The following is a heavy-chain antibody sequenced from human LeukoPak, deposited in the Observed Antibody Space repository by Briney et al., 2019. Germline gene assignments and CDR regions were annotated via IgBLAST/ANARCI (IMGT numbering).Heavy chain of an antibody. Sequence: GGSLRLSCAASGFTFSSYWMSWVRQAPGKGLEWVANIKQDGSEKYYVDSVKGRFTISRDNAKNSLYLQMNSLRAEDTAVYYCARGKKTLFGVVHFDSWGQGTLVTVSS. V-gene: IGHV3-7*01. CDR3: ARGKKTLFGVVHFDS. CDR2: IKQDGSEK. J-gene: IGHJ4*02. D-gene: IGHD3-3*01. CDR1: GFTFSSYW.